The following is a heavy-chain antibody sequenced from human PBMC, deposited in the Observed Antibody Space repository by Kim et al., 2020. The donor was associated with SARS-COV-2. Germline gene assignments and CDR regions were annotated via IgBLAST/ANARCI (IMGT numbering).Heavy chain of an antibody. CDR3: ARDSRPYYDFWSGETLN. D-gene: IGHD3-3*01. Sequence: GGSLRLSCAASGFTFSSYSMNWVRQAPGKGLEWVSSISSSSSYIYYADSVKGRFTISRDNAKNSLYLQMNSLRAEDTAVYYCARDSRPYYDFWSGETLNWGQGTLVTVSS. J-gene: IGHJ4*02. CDR2: ISSSSSYI. CDR1: GFTFSSYS. V-gene: IGHV3-21*01.